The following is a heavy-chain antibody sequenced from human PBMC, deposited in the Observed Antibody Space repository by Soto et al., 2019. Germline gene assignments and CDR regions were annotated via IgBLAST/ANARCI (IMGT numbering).Heavy chain of an antibody. V-gene: IGHV4-59*01. Sequence: QVQLQESGPGLVKPSETLSLTCTVSGGSISSYYWSWIRQPPGKGLEWIGYIYYSGSTNYNPSLKSRVTISVDTSKNQFSLKLSSVTAADTAVYYCARAAYDFWSGYYSVCWFDPWGQGTLVTVSS. D-gene: IGHD3-3*01. CDR1: GGSISSYY. J-gene: IGHJ5*02. CDR3: ARAAYDFWSGYYSVCWFDP. CDR2: IYYSGST.